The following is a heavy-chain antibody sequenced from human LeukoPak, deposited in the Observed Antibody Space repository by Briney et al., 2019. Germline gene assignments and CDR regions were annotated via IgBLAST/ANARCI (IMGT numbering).Heavy chain of an antibody. CDR1: GYTLTELS. J-gene: IGHJ3*02. Sequence: GASVKVSCKVSGYTLTELSMHWVRQAPGKGLEWMGGFDPEDGETIYAQKFQGRVTMTEDTSTDTAYMELSGLRSEDTAVYYCATGGRWTWNAFDIWGQGTMVTVSS. V-gene: IGHV1-24*01. CDR3: ATGGRWTWNAFDI. D-gene: IGHD3-16*01. CDR2: FDPEDGET.